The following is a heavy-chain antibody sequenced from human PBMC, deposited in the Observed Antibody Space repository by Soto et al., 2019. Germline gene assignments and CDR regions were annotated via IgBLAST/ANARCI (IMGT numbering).Heavy chain of an antibody. V-gene: IGHV3-72*01. J-gene: IGHJ4*02. CDR2: TRNKGESYTT. CDR1: GFNIRDHY. CDR3: VREGFFTLDF. Sequence: GGSLRLSCAASGFNIRDHYMDWVRQAPGKGLEWVGLTRNKGESYTTGHAASVKGRFVISRDDSKNSVYLQMNSLKTEDTAVYYCVREGFFTLDFWGQGTLVTVSS.